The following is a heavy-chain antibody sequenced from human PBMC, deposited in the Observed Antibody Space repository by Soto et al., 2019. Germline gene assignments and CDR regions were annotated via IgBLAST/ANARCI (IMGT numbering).Heavy chain of an antibody. CDR2: IYYSGRT. Sequence: QLRLQESGPGLVKSSETLSLTCTVSSGSVRSSSYYWGWIRQPPGKGLEWIAGIYYSGRTHNNPAPTPRVTMSTDTNTNQCSLKLTSVTSADTAVYYCARHEGGAAAPRALDYWGQGTLVTVSS. CDR3: ARHEGGAAAPRALDY. V-gene: IGHV4-39*01. J-gene: IGHJ4*02. D-gene: IGHD6-13*01. CDR1: SGSVRSSSYY.